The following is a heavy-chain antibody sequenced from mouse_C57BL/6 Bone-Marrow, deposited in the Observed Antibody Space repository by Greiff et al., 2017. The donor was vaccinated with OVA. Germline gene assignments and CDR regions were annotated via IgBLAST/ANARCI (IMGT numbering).Heavy chain of an antibody. CDR1: GYTFTSYW. V-gene: IGHV1-52*01. J-gene: IGHJ1*03. D-gene: IGHD1-1*01. Sequence: QVQLQQPGAELVRPGSSVKLSCKASGYTFTSYWMHWVKQRPIQGLEWIGNIDPSDSETHYNQKFKDKATLTVDKYSSTAYMQLSSLTSEEAAVYYCARGGDYGSSYDWYFDVWGTGTTVTVSS. CDR2: IDPSDSET. CDR3: ARGGDYGSSYDWYFDV.